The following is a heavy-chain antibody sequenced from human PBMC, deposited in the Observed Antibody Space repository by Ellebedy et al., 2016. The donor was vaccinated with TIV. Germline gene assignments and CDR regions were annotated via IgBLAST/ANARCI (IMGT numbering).Heavy chain of an antibody. CDR2: INQDGSEK. V-gene: IGHV3-7*03. D-gene: IGHD2-2*01. J-gene: IGHJ4*02. CDR3: ARAGGRHSTGSGFY. CDR1: GFTFSNYW. Sequence: GESLKISCAASGFTFSNYWMNWVRQAPGKGLEWVANINQDGSEKYYVDSVKCRFTISRDNAKNSLYLQMSNLRAEDTAVFYCARAGGRHSTGSGFYWGQGTRVTVSS.